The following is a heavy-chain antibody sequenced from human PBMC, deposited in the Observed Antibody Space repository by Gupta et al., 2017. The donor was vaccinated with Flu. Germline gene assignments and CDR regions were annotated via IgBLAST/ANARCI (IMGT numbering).Heavy chain of an antibody. D-gene: IGHD5-18*01. CDR1: GGTFSSHG. Sequence: QVQLVQSGAEVKKPGSSVKVSCQASGGTFSSHGVIWVRQAPGQELEWMGGIIPIYGTTNYAQKFQGRVTITADKSTSTAYMELSSLRTEDTAVYYCARSRIVHTPLVSDDAFDIWGQGTMVSVSS. CDR3: ARSRIVHTPLVSDDAFDI. V-gene: IGHV1-69*06. CDR2: IIPIYGTT. J-gene: IGHJ3*02.